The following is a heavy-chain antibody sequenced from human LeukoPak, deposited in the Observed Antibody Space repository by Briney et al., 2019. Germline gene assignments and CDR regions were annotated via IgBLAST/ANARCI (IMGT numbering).Heavy chain of an antibody. CDR3: ARDQFSFRWYDRHNKYNWFDP. V-gene: IGHV3-11*01. CDR2: ISSSGSTI. D-gene: IGHD4-23*01. J-gene: IGHJ5*02. CDR1: GFTFSDYY. Sequence: PGGSLRLSCAASGFTFSDYYMSWIRKAPGKGLEWVSYISSSGSTIYYADSVKGRFTISRDNAKNSLYLQMNSLRAEDTAVYYCARDQFSFRWYDRHNKYNWFDPWGQGTLVTVSS.